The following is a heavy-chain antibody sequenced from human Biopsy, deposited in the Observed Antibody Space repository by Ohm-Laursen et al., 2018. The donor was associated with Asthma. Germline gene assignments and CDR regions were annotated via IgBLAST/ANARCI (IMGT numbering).Heavy chain of an antibody. J-gene: IGHJ5*02. D-gene: IGHD3-10*01. CDR2: IRPHTGDT. Sequence: ASVKVSCKASGYTFIHFAIHWVRQAPGQRLEWMGWIRPHTGDTNYAQMLRGRVTMTTDTSTSTAYMELRGLRSDDTAVYYCARDPGGFDPWGQGTLVTVSS. CDR3: ARDPGGFDP. CDR1: GYTFIHFA. V-gene: IGHV1-18*01.